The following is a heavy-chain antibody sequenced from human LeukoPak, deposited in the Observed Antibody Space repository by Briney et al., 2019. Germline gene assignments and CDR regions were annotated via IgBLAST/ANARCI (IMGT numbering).Heavy chain of an antibody. D-gene: IGHD6-13*01. Sequence: MSSETLSLTCTVSGGSISSYYWSWVRQPPGKGLEWIGSIYYSGSTYYNPSLKSRVTISVDTSKNQFSLKLRFVTAADTAVYYCARHSSSWYHHPFDYWGQGTLVTVSS. CDR2: IYYSGST. V-gene: IGHV4-59*05. CDR3: ARHSSSWYHHPFDY. J-gene: IGHJ4*02. CDR1: GGSISSYY.